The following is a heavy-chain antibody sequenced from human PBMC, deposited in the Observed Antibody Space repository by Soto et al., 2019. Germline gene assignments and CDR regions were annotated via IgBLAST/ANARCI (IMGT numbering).Heavy chain of an antibody. CDR3: ARDSGMLGGDYYFDY. D-gene: IGHD2-21*02. CDR1: GYTFTSYY. J-gene: IGHJ4*02. Sequence: EVSVKVSCKSSGYTFTSYYMHWVRHAPGQGLEWMGIINPSGGSTSYAQKFQGRVTMTRDTSTSTVYMELSSLRSEDTAVYYCARDSGMLGGDYYFDYWGQGTLVTVSS. V-gene: IGHV1-46*03. CDR2: INPSGGST.